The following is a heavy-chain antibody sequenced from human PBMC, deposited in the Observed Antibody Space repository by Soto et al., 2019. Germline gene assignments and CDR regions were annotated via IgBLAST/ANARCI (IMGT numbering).Heavy chain of an antibody. CDR3: ARCPYYDILTGPFDY. V-gene: IGHV4-31*03. J-gene: IGHJ4*02. Sequence: SETLSLTCTVSGGSISSGGYYWSWIRQHPGKGLEWIGYIYYSGSTYYNPSLKSRVTISVDTSKNQFSLKLSSVTAADTAVYYCARCPYYDILTGPFDYWGQGTLVTVSS. CDR2: IYYSGST. D-gene: IGHD3-9*01. CDR1: GGSISSGGYY.